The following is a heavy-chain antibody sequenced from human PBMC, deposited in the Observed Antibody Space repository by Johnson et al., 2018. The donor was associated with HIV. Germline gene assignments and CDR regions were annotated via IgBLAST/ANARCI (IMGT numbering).Heavy chain of an antibody. V-gene: IGHV3-53*03. D-gene: IGHD7-27*01. Sequence: VQVVESGGGLIQPGGSLRLSCAASGVTVSTNYMSWVRQAPGKGLEWVSVIYSGNTIYYADSVKGRFTISRDNAKNSLYLQMNSLRAEDTAVYYCAGDMGTHAFDIWGQGTMVTVSS. CDR1: GVTVSTNY. J-gene: IGHJ3*02. CDR3: AGDMGTHAFDI. CDR2: IYSGNTI.